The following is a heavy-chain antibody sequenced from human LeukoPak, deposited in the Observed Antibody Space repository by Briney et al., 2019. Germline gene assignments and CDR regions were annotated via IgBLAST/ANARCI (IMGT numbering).Heavy chain of an antibody. CDR3: ARGVGDGYNRENYFDY. CDR1: GFTFSSYSMN. D-gene: IGHD5-24*01. Sequence: PGGFLRLSCAASGFTFSSYSMNWVRQAPGEGLEWIGNIYYSGSTYYNPSLKSRVTISADTSKNQFSLKLSSVTATDTAVYYCARGVGDGYNRENYFDYWGQGTLVTVSS. CDR2: IYYSGST. V-gene: IGHV4-59*04. J-gene: IGHJ4*02.